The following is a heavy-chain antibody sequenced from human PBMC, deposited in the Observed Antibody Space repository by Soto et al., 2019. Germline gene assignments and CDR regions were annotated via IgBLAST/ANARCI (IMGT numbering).Heavy chain of an antibody. D-gene: IGHD6-6*01. CDR3: AHRRPYSNSPEYFFDY. CDR2: IYWDDYK. Sequence: QITLKESGPTLVKPTQTLTLTCTFSGFSLSTSGVDVGWIRQPPGKALEWLAHIYWDDYKRYSPSLKSRLTITKDTSKNQVDLTMTNMHPVDTATYYCAHRRPYSNSPEYFFDYWGQGTLVTVSS. J-gene: IGHJ4*02. V-gene: IGHV2-5*02. CDR1: GFSLSTSGVD.